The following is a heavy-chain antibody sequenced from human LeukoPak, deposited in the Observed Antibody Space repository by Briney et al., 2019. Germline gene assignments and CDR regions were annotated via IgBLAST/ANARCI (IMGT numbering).Heavy chain of an antibody. J-gene: IGHJ4*02. CDR3: ASSGGNYWDFDY. D-gene: IGHD4-23*01. CDR1: GYTLTELS. Sequence: ASVKVSCKVSGYTLTELSMHWVRQAPGKGLEWMGGFDPEDGETIYAQKFQGRVTMTRDTSISTAYMELSRLRSDDTAVYYCASSGGNYWDFDYWGQGTLVTVSS. CDR2: FDPEDGET. V-gene: IGHV1-24*01.